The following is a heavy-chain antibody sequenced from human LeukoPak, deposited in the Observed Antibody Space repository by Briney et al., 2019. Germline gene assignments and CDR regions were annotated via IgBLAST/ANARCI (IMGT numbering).Heavy chain of an antibody. CDR2: VIPIFGTA. Sequence: SVKVSCKASGGTFSSYAISWVRQAPGQGLEWMGGVIPIFGTANYAQKFQGRVTITADESTSTAYMELSSLRSEDTAVYYCARDRRGSGYDFWYYGMDVWGQGTTVTVSS. J-gene: IGHJ6*02. CDR1: GGTFSSYA. CDR3: ARDRRGSGYDFWYYGMDV. D-gene: IGHD5-12*01. V-gene: IGHV1-69*13.